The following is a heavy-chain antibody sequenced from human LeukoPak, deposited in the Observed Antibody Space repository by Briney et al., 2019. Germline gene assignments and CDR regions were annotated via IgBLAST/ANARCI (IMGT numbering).Heavy chain of an antibody. CDR3: ARGSDCSGGSCYSYWYFDL. D-gene: IGHD2-15*01. J-gene: IGHJ2*01. CDR1: AFTFSSYW. CDR2: INSDGSST. Sequence: GGSLRLSCAASAFTFSSYWMHWVRQAPGKGLVWVSRINSDGSSTSYADSVKGRFPISRDNAKNTLYLQMNSLRAEDTAMYYCARGSDCSGGSCYSYWYFDLWGRGTLVTVSS. V-gene: IGHV3-74*01.